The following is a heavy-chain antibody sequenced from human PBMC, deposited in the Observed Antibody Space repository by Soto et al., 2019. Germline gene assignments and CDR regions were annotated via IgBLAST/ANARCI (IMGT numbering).Heavy chain of an antibody. CDR1: GFTVSSNF. V-gene: IGHV3-53*01. J-gene: IGHJ3*01. D-gene: IGHD3-22*01. CDR3: AIYFDSSGYPPGGLDC. CDR2: IFSGGTT. Sequence: EVQLVESGGGLIQPGGSLRLSCAASGFTVSSNFMTWVRQAPGKGLEWVSVIFSGGTTYYADSVKGRFTISRDDSKNTLYLQMNSLRAEDTAVYYCAIYFDSSGYPPGGLDCRGQGTKVTVSS.